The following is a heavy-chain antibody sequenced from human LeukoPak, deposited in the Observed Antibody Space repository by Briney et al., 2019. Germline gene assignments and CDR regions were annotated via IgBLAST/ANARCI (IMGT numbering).Heavy chain of an antibody. CDR2: ISGSGGST. CDR1: GFTFSSYG. D-gene: IGHD6-13*01. Sequence: GGTLRLSCAASGFTFSSYGMSWVRQAPGKGLEWVSAISGSGGSTYYADSVKGRFTISRDNSKNTLYLQMNSLRAEDTAVYYCAKDPYSSSWGIDYWGQGTLVTVSS. J-gene: IGHJ4*02. CDR3: AKDPYSSSWGIDY. V-gene: IGHV3-23*01.